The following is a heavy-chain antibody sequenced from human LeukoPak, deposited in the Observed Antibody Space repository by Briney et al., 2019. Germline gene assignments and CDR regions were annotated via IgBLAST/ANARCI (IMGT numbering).Heavy chain of an antibody. J-gene: IGHJ3*02. D-gene: IGHD4-11*01. CDR3: ARDRTTDAFDI. Sequence: SETLSLTCAVYGGSFSGYYWSWIRQPPGKGLEWIGEINHSVSTNYNPSLKSRVTISVDTSKNQFSLKLSSVTAADTAVYYCARDRTTDAFDIWGQGTMVTVSS. CDR2: INHSVST. V-gene: IGHV4-34*01. CDR1: GGSFSGYY.